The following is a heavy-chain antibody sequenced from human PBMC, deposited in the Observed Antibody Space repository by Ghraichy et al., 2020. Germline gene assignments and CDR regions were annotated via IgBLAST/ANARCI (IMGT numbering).Heavy chain of an antibody. Sequence: GGSLRLSCAASGFTFSDYFMSWIRQAPGKGLEWLSYISSSGDYTNYADFVKGRFTISRDNTKNSLYLQMNSLRAEDTAIYYCVGSRISRHGFDIWGQGTVVTVSS. J-gene: IGHJ3*02. CDR1: GFTFSDYF. V-gene: IGHV3-11*06. D-gene: IGHD2-2*01. CDR3: VGSRISRHGFDI. CDR2: ISSSGDYT.